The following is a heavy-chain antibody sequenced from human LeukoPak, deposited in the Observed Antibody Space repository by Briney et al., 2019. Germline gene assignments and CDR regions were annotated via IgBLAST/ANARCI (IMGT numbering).Heavy chain of an antibody. CDR2: TYYRSTWYN. D-gene: IGHD4-17*01. V-gene: IGHV6-1*01. J-gene: IGHJ6*02. CDR3: ASLSVTRWGMDV. Sequence: SQTLSLTCAISGDSVSTNSAAWNWIRQSPSRGLEWLGRTYYRSTWYNDNALSVKSRMTINPDTSKNQFSLKLSSVTAADTAVYYCASLSVTRWGMDVWGQGTTVTVSS. CDR1: GDSVSTNSAA.